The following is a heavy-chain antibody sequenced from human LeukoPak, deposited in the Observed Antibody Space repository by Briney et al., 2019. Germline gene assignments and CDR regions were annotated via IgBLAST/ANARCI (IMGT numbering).Heavy chain of an antibody. CDR2: ISSSGGST. V-gene: IGHV3-64*01. CDR1: GFTFTSYA. CDR3: ARASGSRCSGGSCYSWWFDP. D-gene: IGHD2-15*01. J-gene: IGHJ5*02. Sequence: GGSLRLSCAASGFTFTSYAMHWGRHAPGEGLEYVSAISSSGGSTYYANSVKGRFTISRDNSKNTLYLQMGSLRTEDMAVYYCARASGSRCSGGSCYSWWFDPWGQGTLVTVSS.